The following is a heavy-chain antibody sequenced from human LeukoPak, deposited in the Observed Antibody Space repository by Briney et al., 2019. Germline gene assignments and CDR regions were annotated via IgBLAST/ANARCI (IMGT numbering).Heavy chain of an antibody. CDR2: IYYSGST. CDR1: GGSISSSSYY. D-gene: IGHD3-10*01. Sequence: KPSETLSLTCTVSGGSISSSSYYWGWIRQPPGKGLEWIGSIYYSGSTYYNPSLKSRVTISVDTSKNQFSLKLSSVTAADTAVYYCARGAPHYYGSGSYPYWGQGTLVTVSS. V-gene: IGHV4-39*01. J-gene: IGHJ4*02. CDR3: ARGAPHYYGSGSYPY.